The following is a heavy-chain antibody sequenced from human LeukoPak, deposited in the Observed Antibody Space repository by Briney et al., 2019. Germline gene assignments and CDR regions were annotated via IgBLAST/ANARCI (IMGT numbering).Heavy chain of an antibody. V-gene: IGHV3-23*01. D-gene: IGHD5-18*01. CDR1: GFTFSNYV. CDR2: MSGSGGST. CDR3: ARDLSGITGYTYGRGIDY. J-gene: IGHJ4*02. Sequence: GGSLRLSCAASGFTFSNYVMSWVRQAPGKGLEWVSAMSGSGGSTYYADSVKGRFTISRDNAKTSLYLQMNSLRAEDTAVYYCARDLSGITGYTYGRGIDYWGQGTLVTVSS.